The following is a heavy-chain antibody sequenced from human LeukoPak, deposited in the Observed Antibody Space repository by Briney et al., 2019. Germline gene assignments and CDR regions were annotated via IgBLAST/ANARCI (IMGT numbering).Heavy chain of an antibody. Sequence: GGSLRLSCAASGFTFSSYSMNWVRQAPGKGLEWVSSISSSSSYIYYADSVKGRFTISRDNAKNSLYLQMNSLRAEDTAVYYCAKEMGDIVVVPAALRAYYYYYMDVWGKGTTVTVSS. CDR1: GFTFSSYS. V-gene: IGHV3-21*01. CDR2: ISSSSSYI. J-gene: IGHJ6*03. CDR3: AKEMGDIVVVPAALRAYYYYYMDV. D-gene: IGHD2-2*01.